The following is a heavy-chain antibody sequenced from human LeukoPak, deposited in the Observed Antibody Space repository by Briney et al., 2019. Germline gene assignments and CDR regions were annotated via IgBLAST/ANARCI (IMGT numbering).Heavy chain of an antibody. Sequence: SQTLSLTCAISGDSVSSNSAAWNWIRQSPSRGLEWLGRTYYRSKWYNDYAVSVKSRITINPDTSKNQFSLQLNSVTPEDTAVYYCAREQGITMVRGVPYGMDVWGQGTTVTVSS. D-gene: IGHD3-10*01. CDR2: TYYRSKWYN. CDR3: AREQGITMVRGVPYGMDV. J-gene: IGHJ6*02. CDR1: GDSVSSNSAA. V-gene: IGHV6-1*01.